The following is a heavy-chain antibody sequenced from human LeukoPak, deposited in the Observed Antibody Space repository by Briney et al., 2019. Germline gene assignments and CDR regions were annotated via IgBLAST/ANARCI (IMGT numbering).Heavy chain of an antibody. J-gene: IGHJ4*02. V-gene: IGHV1-2*02. Sequence: ASVKVSCKAPGYTFTGYYMHWVRQAPGQGLEWMGWIKPNTGGTNYAQKFQGRVTMTRDTSTSTAYMELSRLRSDDTAVYYCAKDVGRSSFGSGSYPRYIDYWGQGTLVTVSS. D-gene: IGHD3-10*01. CDR1: GYTFTGYY. CDR3: AKDVGRSSFGSGSYPRYIDY. CDR2: IKPNTGGT.